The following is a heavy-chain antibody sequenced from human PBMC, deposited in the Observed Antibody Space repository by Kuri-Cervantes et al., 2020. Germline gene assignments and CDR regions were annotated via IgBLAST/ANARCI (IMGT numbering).Heavy chain of an antibody. V-gene: IGHV1-58*01. CDR3: ARFYGDYVKPKIDY. CDR1: GFTFTSSA. J-gene: IGHJ4*02. D-gene: IGHD4-17*01. CDR2: IVVGSGNT. Sequence: SVKVSCKASGFTFTSSAVQWVRQARGQRLEWIGWIVVGSGNTNYAQKFQERVTITRDMSTSTAYMELNSLRAEDTAVYYCARFYGDYVKPKIDYWGQGTLVTVSS.